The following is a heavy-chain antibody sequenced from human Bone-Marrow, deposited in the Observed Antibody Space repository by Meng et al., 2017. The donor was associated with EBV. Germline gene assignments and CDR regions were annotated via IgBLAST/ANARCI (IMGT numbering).Heavy chain of an antibody. Sequence: QVPLAQSGAEVKKPGSSVKFSCKISGYTFSRHTVSWVRQAPGQGLEWLGGIVPIYGTPNYAQKFRDRVTIDSDESTSTAYMELRSLRSDDTAVYYCARGGSSFDYWGQGTLVTVSS. V-gene: IGHV1-69*01. D-gene: IGHD3-10*01. CDR2: IVPIYGTP. CDR3: ARGGSSFDY. CDR1: GYTFSRHT. J-gene: IGHJ4*02.